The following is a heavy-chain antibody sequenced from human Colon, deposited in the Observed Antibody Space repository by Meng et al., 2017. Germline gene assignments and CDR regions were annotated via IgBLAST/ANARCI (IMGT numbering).Heavy chain of an antibody. V-gene: IGHV1-3*01. CDR1: GFTFTTYA. D-gene: IGHD3-10*01. CDR3: ARDLYGSGRFDY. Sequence: QVHLVQSETEVKKPGASVKLSCKTSGFTFTTYAIRWVRQAPGQRPQWLGWISVGNGNTKYSQHFQDRVIITRDTSASTAYMELSSLKSEDTAVYYCARDLYGSGRFDYWGQGTLVTVSS. J-gene: IGHJ4*02. CDR2: ISVGNGNT.